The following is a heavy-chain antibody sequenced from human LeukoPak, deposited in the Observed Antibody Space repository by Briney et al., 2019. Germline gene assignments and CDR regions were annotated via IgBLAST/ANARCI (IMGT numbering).Heavy chain of an antibody. CDR1: GFTFSSYA. CDR3: ARERYDILTGYYPTLDFDY. J-gene: IGHJ4*02. CDR2: ISGSGGST. V-gene: IGHV3-23*01. Sequence: GGSLRLSCAASGFTFSSYAMSWVRQAPGKGLEWVSAISGSGGSTYYADSVKGRFTISRDNAKNSLYLQMNSLRAEDTAVYYCARERYDILTGYYPTLDFDYWGQGTLVTVSS. D-gene: IGHD3-9*01.